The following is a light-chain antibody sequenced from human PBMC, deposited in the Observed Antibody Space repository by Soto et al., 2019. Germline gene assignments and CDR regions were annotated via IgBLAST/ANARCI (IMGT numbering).Light chain of an antibody. CDR3: SSYAGSNNPLV. V-gene: IGLV2-8*01. Sequence: QSVLTQPTSASGSPGQSVTISCTGTSSDVGGYNYVSWYQQHPGKAPKLMIYEVSKQPSGVPDRFSGSKSGNTASLTVSGLQAEDEADYYCSSYAGSNNPLVFGTGTKLTVL. CDR1: SSDVGGYNY. CDR2: EVS. J-gene: IGLJ1*01.